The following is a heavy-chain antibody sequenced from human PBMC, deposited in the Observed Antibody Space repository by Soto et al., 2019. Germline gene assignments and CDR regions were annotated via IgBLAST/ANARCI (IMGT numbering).Heavy chain of an antibody. V-gene: IGHV3-7*05. CDR1: GLTLRIYL. Sequence: PAGSLRLSCAASGLTLRIYLVTWLRKVIEKGLDRVADIKQDVTKGHDVVSVEGRFTIYRDNAKNSLFLQMNSLSALDPAVCYRARDSSPSYNSRLYDAFDICGRGTMVTISS. D-gene: IGHD6-13*01. J-gene: IGHJ3*02. CDR2: IKQDVTKG. CDR3: ARDSSPSYNSRLYDAFDI.